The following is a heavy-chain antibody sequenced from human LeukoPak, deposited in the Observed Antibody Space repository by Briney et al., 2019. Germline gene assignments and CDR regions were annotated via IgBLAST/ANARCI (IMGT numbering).Heavy chain of an antibody. J-gene: IGHJ6*03. CDR3: ARTTEGYCRGVSCYYYYYYMDV. Sequence: KPSETPSLTCTVSGGSISSYYWSWIRQPPGKGLEWIGYIYYSGSINYNPSLKSRVTVSVDTSKNQFSLKLRSVTAADTAVYYCARTTEGYCRGVSCYYYYYYMDVWGKGTTVTVSS. CDR2: IYYSGSI. V-gene: IGHV4-59*01. CDR1: GGSISSYY. D-gene: IGHD2-15*01.